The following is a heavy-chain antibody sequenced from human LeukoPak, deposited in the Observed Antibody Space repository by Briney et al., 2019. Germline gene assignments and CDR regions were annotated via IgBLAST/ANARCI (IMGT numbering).Heavy chain of an antibody. J-gene: IGHJ4*02. V-gene: IGHV1-8*01. D-gene: IGHD7-27*01. CDR2: MSPNSGDT. CDR3: ARGPPNWGYDY. Sequence: ASVKVSCKASGYTFTSYDFNWVRQATGQRPEWMGWMSPNSGDTGYAQKFQDRVTMTRNTSISTAYMELSSLRSDDTAVYHCARGPPNWGYDYWGPGTLVTVSS. CDR1: GYTFTSYD.